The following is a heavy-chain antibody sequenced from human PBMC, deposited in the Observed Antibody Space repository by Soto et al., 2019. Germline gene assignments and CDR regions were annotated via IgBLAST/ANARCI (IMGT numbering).Heavy chain of an antibody. J-gene: IGHJ4*02. D-gene: IGHD3-16*01. V-gene: IGHV4-39*01. CDR3: SRLPSRHWVDD. CDR1: GSSINSSGYY. Sequence: SEPLSLTCTVSGSSINSSGYYWGWIRQPPGKGLEWIGSMFYGVSTYYNPSLKSRVTVSVDTSKNQFSLNLRSVTAADTAVYYCSRLPSRHWVDDCGQGTLVTVSS. CDR2: MFYGVST.